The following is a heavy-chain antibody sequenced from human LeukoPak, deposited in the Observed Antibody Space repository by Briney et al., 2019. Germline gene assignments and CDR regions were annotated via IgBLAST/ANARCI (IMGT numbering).Heavy chain of an antibody. V-gene: IGHV4-59*01. Sequence: NSSETLSLTCAVSGGSISNYYWSWIRQPPGKGLEWIGYIYYSGSTYDNPSLRSRLTISRDTSKIQFSLKLSSVTAADTAMYYCARALTYSSTSVSAFDIWGQGTMVTVSS. J-gene: IGHJ3*02. CDR3: ARALTYSSTSVSAFDI. D-gene: IGHD6-6*01. CDR1: GGSISNYY. CDR2: IYYSGST.